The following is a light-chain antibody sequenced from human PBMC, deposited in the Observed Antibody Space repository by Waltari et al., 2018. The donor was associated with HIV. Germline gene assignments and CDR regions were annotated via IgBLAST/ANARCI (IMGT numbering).Light chain of an antibody. CDR2: EVT. J-gene: IGLJ3*02. CDR1: RSDIGDYNF. CDR3: SSYTPSGTLV. Sequence: QSALTQPASVSGSPGQSITISCTVTRSDIGDYNFVSWYQQHPGKAPKLMIYEVTSRPSGISSRFSGSKSGNTASLTISGLQTEDEADYYCSSYTPSGTLVFGGGTKLTVL. V-gene: IGLV2-14*01.